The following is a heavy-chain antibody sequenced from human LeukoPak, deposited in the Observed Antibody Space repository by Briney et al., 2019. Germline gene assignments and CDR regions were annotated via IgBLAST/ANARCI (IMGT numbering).Heavy chain of an antibody. J-gene: IGHJ3*01. V-gene: IGHV3-23*01. CDR2: VSGSGSNT. CDR3: AKDLRYSGSPRAFDF. D-gene: IGHD1-26*01. Sequence: GGSLRLSCAASGFTFSSYAMSWVRQAPGKGLELVSTVSGSGSNTFYADSVKGRFTISRDNSKNTLYLQMNSLRAEDTAVYYCAKDLRYSGSPRAFDFWGQGTMVTVSS. CDR1: GFTFSSYA.